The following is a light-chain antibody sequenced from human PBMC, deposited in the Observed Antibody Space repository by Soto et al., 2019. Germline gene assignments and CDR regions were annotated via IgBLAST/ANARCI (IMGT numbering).Light chain of an antibody. Sequence: EIVMTQSPATLSVSPGERATLSCRASQSVSSNLAWYQQKPGQAPRLLICGASTRATGIPARFSGSGSGTEFTLTISSLQSEDFVVYYCQQYNNWPPLTFGQGTKVEIK. V-gene: IGKV3-15*01. CDR3: QQYNNWPPLT. J-gene: IGKJ1*01. CDR1: QSVSSN. CDR2: GAS.